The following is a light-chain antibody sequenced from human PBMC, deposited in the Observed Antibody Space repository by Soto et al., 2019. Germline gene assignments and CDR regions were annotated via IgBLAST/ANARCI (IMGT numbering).Light chain of an antibody. Sequence: QSVLTQPPSVSAAPGQKVTISCSGSTSNIGNNYVSWYQHLPGADPKLLIHDYNRRPSGIPDRFSGSRSGTLATLGITGLQNGDGADYYCATWDSSLRAYVFGAGTKVTVL. CDR2: DYN. J-gene: IGLJ1*01. V-gene: IGLV1-51*01. CDR3: ATWDSSLRAYV. CDR1: TSNIGNNY.